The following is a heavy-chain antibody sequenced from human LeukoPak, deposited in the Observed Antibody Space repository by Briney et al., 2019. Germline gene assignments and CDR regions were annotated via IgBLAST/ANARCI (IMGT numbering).Heavy chain of an antibody. D-gene: IGHD6-13*01. V-gene: IGHV1-46*01. CDR1: GYTFTSYY. CDR3: ARAIAAAGLDY. CDR2: INPSGGST. J-gene: IGHJ4*02. Sequence: ASVKVSCKASGYTFTSYYMHWMRQAPGQGLEWMGIINPSGGSTSYAQKFQGRVTMTRDTSTSTVYVELSSLRSEDTAVYYCARAIAAAGLDYWGQGTLVTVSS.